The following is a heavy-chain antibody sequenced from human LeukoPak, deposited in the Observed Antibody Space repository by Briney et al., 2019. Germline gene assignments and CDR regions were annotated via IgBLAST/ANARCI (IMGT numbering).Heavy chain of an antibody. V-gene: IGHV3-30*19. J-gene: IGHJ4*02. Sequence: GGSLRLSCAASGFTFISYGMHWVRQAPGKGLEWVAVISYDGSNKYYADSVKGRFTISRDNSKNTLYLQMNSLRAEDTAVYYCARDLVTYPNYYDSNALDYWGQGTLVTFSS. CDR2: ISYDGSNK. D-gene: IGHD3-22*01. CDR1: GFTFISYG. CDR3: ARDLVTYPNYYDSNALDY.